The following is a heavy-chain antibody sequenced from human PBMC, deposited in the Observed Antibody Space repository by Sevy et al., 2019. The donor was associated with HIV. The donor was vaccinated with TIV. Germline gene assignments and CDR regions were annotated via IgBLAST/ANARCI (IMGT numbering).Heavy chain of an antibody. J-gene: IGHJ4*02. CDR3: ARGNGGSFDY. CDR2: IKQDESEK. Sequence: GGSLRLSCAASGFTFSTYWMHWVRQAPGKGLEWVANIKQDESEKYYVASVKGRFTISRDNAKNSLYLQMNSLRAGDTAVYYCARGNGGSFDYWGQGTLVTVSS. CDR1: GFTFSTYW. D-gene: IGHD2-15*01. V-gene: IGHV3-7*04.